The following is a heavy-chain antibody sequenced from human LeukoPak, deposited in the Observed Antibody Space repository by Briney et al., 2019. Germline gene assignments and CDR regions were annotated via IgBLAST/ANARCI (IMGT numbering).Heavy chain of an antibody. Sequence: ASVTVSCKASGYTFTGYYMHWVRQAPGQGLEWMGRINPNSGGTNYAQKFQGRVTMTRDTSISTAYMELSRLRSDDTAVYYYARGEIVGATKLKIMPDYWGQGTVVTVSS. CDR2: INPNSGGT. CDR1: GYTFTGYY. V-gene: IGHV1-2*06. J-gene: IGHJ4*02. CDR3: ARGEIVGATKLKIMPDY. D-gene: IGHD1-26*01.